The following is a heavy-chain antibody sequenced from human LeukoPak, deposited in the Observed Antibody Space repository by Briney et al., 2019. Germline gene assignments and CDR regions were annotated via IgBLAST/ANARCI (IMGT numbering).Heavy chain of an antibody. CDR1: GFTFTNLP. D-gene: IGHD1-14*01. CDR3: ARKPDSRNWFDP. Sequence: TGGSLRLSCVASGFTFTNLPMHWVRQAPGKGLERVAVISKDGGHAYYGDSVKGRFTLSRDNSKNTLYLQMTSLKPEDTAVYYCARKPDSRNWFDPWGQGTLVIVSS. V-gene: IGHV3-30*04. CDR2: ISKDGGHA. J-gene: IGHJ5*02.